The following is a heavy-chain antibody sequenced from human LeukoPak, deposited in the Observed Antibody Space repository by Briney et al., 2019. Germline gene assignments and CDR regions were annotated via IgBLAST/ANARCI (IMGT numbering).Heavy chain of an antibody. Sequence: VASVTVSCKVSGYTLTELSMHWVRQAPGKGLEWMGGFDPEDGETIYAQKFQGRVTMTEDTSTDTAYMELSSLRSEDTAVYYCANADYYDSSGYINWFDPWGQGTLVTVSS. CDR2: FDPEDGET. CDR3: ANADYYDSSGYINWFDP. V-gene: IGHV1-24*01. D-gene: IGHD3-22*01. CDR1: GYTLTELS. J-gene: IGHJ5*02.